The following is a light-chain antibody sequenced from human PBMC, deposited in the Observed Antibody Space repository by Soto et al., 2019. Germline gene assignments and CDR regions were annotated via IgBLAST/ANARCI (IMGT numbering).Light chain of an antibody. CDR3: SSYTRSSTLGVL. CDR1: SSAVAGSNY. Sequence: QSVLTQPASVSGSPGQSITISCTGTSSAVAGSNYVSWYQQHPGKAPKLMIYDVSNRPSGVSNRFSGSKSGNTASLTISGLQAEDEADYYCSSYTRSSTLGVLFGGGTKLTVL. V-gene: IGLV2-14*01. CDR2: DVS. J-gene: IGLJ2*01.